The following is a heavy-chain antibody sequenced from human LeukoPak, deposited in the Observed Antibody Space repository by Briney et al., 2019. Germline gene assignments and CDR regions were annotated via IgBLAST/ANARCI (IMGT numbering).Heavy chain of an antibody. CDR3: ARESGSGWYVGDDGFDI. J-gene: IGHJ3*02. CDR2: IGTTGDT. CDR1: GFTFSSYD. Sequence: GGSLRLSCAASGFTFSSYDIHWVRQSTRKGLEWVSSIGTTGDTHYVGSVKGRFTISRENARNSVYLQMNSLRVGDTAVYCCARESGSGWYVGDDGFDIWGKGTMVTVAS. D-gene: IGHD6-19*01. V-gene: IGHV3-13*01.